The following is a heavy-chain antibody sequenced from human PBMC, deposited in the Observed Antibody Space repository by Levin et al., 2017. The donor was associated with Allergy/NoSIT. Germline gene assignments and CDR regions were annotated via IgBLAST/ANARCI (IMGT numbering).Heavy chain of an antibody. CDR2: ISSSGSTI. Sequence: PGESLKISCAASGFTFSSYEMNWVRQVPGKGLEWISYISSSGSTIVYADAVKGRFTVSRDNAENSLFLQMNSLRSDDTAVYYCARDNKDESDGRPDYYYYGMDVWGQGTTVIVS. J-gene: IGHJ6*02. D-gene: IGHD5-18*01. CDR3: ARDNKDESDGRPDYYYYGMDV. V-gene: IGHV3-48*03. CDR1: GFTFSSYE.